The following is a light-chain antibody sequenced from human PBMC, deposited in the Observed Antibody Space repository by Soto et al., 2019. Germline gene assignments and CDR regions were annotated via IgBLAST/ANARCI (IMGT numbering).Light chain of an antibody. CDR2: EVS. J-gene: IGLJ2*01. Sequence: QSVLTQPASVSGSPGQSITISCTGTSSDVGGYNYVSWYQQHPGKAPKLMIYEVSNRPSGVSNRFSGSKSGNTASLTISGRQDEDEAAYYCSSYTRSSTLVVFGGGTKLTVL. CDR3: SSYTRSSTLVV. CDR1: SSDVGGYNY. V-gene: IGLV2-14*01.